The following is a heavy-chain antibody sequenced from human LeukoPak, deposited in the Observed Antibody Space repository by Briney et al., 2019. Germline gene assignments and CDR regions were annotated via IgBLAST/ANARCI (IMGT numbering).Heavy chain of an antibody. Sequence: GASVKVSCKVSGYTLTELSMHWVRQAPGKGLEWMGGFDPEDGETIYAQKFQGRVTMTRNTSISTAYMELSSLRSEDTAVYYCARTSSGWYGGSFDPWGQGTLVTVSS. V-gene: IGHV1-24*01. J-gene: IGHJ5*02. CDR2: FDPEDGET. D-gene: IGHD6-19*01. CDR1: GYTLTELS. CDR3: ARTSSGWYGGSFDP.